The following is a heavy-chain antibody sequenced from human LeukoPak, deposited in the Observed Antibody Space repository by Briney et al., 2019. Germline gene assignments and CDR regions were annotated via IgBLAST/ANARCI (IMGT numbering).Heavy chain of an antibody. V-gene: IGHV1-8*03. Sequence: ASVKVSCKASGYTFTSYDINWVRQATGQGLEWMGWMNPNSGNTGYAQKFQGRVTITRNTSISTAYMELSSLRSEDTAVYYCATEGAQLLTEDAFDIWGQGTMVTVSS. CDR1: GYTFTSYD. D-gene: IGHD2-2*01. CDR3: ATEGAQLLTEDAFDI. J-gene: IGHJ3*02. CDR2: MNPNSGNT.